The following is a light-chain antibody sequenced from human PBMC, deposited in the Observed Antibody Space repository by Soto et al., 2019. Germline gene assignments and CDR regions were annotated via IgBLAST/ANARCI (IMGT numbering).Light chain of an antibody. Sequence: DIQMTQSPSSVSASVGDRVTISCRASQAISSWLAWYQQKPGEATKLLIYGASTLQSGVPSRFSGSESGTLFTLTISSLQPEDFATYYCQQASSFPLTVGGGTKVQIK. CDR2: GAS. V-gene: IGKV1-12*01. J-gene: IGKJ4*01. CDR3: QQASSFPLT. CDR1: QAISSW.